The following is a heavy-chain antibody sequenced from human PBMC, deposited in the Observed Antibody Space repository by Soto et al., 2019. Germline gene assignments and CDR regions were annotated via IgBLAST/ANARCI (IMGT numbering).Heavy chain of an antibody. CDR2: IYYSGST. CDR1: GGSISSGGYY. J-gene: IGHJ6*02. Sequence: TLSVTFTVSGGSISSGGYYWSWIRQHPGKGLELIGYIYYSGSTYYNPSLKSRVTISVDTSKNQFSLKLSSVTAADTAVYYCARDGGTTFSWLSGMHXWGQVTTFPVS. D-gene: IGHD1-7*01. CDR3: ARDGGTTFSWLSGMHX. V-gene: IGHV4-31*03.